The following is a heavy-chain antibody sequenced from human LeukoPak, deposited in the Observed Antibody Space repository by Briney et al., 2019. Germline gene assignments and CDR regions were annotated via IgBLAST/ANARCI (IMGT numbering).Heavy chain of an antibody. V-gene: IGHV1-8*01. Sequence: ASVKVSCKASGYTFTSYDINWVRQATGQGLEWMGWMNPNSGNTGYAQKFQGRVTMTRNTSISTAYMELSSLRSEDTAVYYCAAGYCSSTSCPSDWGQGTLVTVSS. CDR1: GYTFTSYD. CDR2: MNPNSGNT. CDR3: AAGYCSSTSCPSD. D-gene: IGHD2-2*01. J-gene: IGHJ4*02.